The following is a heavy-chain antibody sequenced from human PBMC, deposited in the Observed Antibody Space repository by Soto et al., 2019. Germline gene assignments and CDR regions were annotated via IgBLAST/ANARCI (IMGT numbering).Heavy chain of an antibody. V-gene: IGHV3-48*01. Sequence: EVQLVESGGGLVQPGGSLRLSCAASGFTFSSYSMNWVRQAPGKGLEWVSYISSSSSTIYYADSVKGRFTISRDNAKNSLYLQMNSLRAEDTAVYYCAALQADFGVVIILWSWYYMDVWGKGTTVTVSS. J-gene: IGHJ6*03. D-gene: IGHD3-3*01. CDR3: AALQADFGVVIILWSWYYMDV. CDR1: GFTFSSYS. CDR2: ISSSSSTI.